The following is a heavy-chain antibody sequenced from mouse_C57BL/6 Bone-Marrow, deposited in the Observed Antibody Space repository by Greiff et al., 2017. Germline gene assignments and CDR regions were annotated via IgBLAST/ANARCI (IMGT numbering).Heavy chain of an antibody. CDR2: IWGDGST. D-gene: IGHD2-4*01. CDR1: GFSLTSYG. J-gene: IGHJ4*01. CDR3: DKEVYDYDVYYYAMDY. Sequence: VQGVESGPGLVAPSQSLSITCTVSGFSLTSYGVSWVRQPPGKGLEWLGVIWGDGSTNYHSALISSLSISKDNAKRQVFLKLNSLQTEDTATYYCDKEVYDYDVYYYAMDYWGQGTSVTVSS. V-gene: IGHV2-3*01.